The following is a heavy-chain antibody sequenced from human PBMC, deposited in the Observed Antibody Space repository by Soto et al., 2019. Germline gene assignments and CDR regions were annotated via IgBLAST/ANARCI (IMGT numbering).Heavy chain of an antibody. CDR2: IWYDGSNK. CDR3: ARGNPLLQFYYYYGMDV. CDR1: GFTFSSYG. J-gene: IGHJ6*02. V-gene: IGHV3-33*01. Sequence: GGSLRLSCAASGFTFSSYGMHWVRQAPGKGLEWVAVIWYDGSNKYYADSVKGRFTISRDNSKNTLYLQMNGLRAEDTAVYYCARGNPLLQFYYYYGMDVWGQGTTVTVSS. D-gene: IGHD4-4*01.